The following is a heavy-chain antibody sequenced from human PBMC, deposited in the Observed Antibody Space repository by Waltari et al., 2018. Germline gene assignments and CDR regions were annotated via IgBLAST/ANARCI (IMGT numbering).Heavy chain of an antibody. V-gene: IGHV3-23*01. D-gene: IGHD6-13*01. CDR3: ARGGRTWYGFDY. CDR1: GFTFSRYA. CDR2: ISDGGDII. Sequence: EVQLLESGGGLVQPGGSLRLSCAASGFTFSRYALSWVRQAPGKGLEWVAAISDGGDIIYYADSVKGRFTISRDHSKNTLYLQMNSLRAEDTALFYCARGGRTWYGFDYWGQGTLVTVSS. J-gene: IGHJ4*02.